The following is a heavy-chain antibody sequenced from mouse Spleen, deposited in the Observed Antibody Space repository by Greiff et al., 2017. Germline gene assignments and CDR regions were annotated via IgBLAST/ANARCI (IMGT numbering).Heavy chain of an antibody. J-gene: IGHJ4*01. V-gene: IGHV5-9*04. CDR1: GFTFSSYA. CDR2: ISSGGGNT. Sequence: EVNVVESGGGLVKLGGSLKLSCAASGFTFSSYAMSWVRQTPEKRLEWVATISSGGGNTYYPDSVKGRFTISRDNAKNTLYLQMSSLKSEDTAMYYCARRGGNYHYYAMDYWGQGTSVTVSS. D-gene: IGHD2-1*01. CDR3: ARRGGNYHYYAMDY.